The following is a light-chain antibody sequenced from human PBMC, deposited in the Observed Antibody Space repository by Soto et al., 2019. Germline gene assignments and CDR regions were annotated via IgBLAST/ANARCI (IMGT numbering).Light chain of an antibody. CDR1: GSDIGNYNY. J-gene: IGLJ3*02. CDR3: SSYTSYTTLWV. V-gene: IGLV2-14*01. CDR2: GVS. Sequence: QSVLTQPASVSGSPGQSITISCTGTGSDIGNYNYVSWYQQHPGKAPKLMIYGVSNRPSGVSNRFSGSKSGNAASLTISGLQAEGEADYYCSSYTSYTTLWVFGGGTQLTVL.